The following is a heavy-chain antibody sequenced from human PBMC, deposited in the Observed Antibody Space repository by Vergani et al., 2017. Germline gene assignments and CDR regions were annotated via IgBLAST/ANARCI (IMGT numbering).Heavy chain of an antibody. CDR1: GFTFDDYA. J-gene: IGHJ4*02. CDR3: ARLGYCSSGRCYPDDY. Sequence: EVQLVESGGGLVQPGRSLRLSCAASGFTFDDYAMHWVRQAPGKGLEWVSGISWNSGSIGYVDSVKGRFTISRDNAKNSLYLQMNSLRAEDTALYYCARLGYCSSGRCYPDDYWGQGTLVTVSS. CDR2: ISWNSGSI. V-gene: IGHV3-9*01. D-gene: IGHD2-15*01.